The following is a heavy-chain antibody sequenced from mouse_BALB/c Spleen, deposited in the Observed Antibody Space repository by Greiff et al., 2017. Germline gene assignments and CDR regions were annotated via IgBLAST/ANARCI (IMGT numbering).Heavy chain of an antibody. CDR1: GYSITSDYA. V-gene: IGHV3-2*02. CDR2: ISYSGST. CDR3: ARSGAYDGYPFDY. J-gene: IGHJ2*01. D-gene: IGHD2-3*01. Sequence: EVQLKESGPGLVKPSQSLSLTCTVTGYSITSDYAWNWIRQFPGNKLEWMGYISYSGSTSYNPSLKSRISITRDTSKNQFFLQLNSVTTEDTATYYCARSGAYDGYPFDYWGQGTTLTVSS.